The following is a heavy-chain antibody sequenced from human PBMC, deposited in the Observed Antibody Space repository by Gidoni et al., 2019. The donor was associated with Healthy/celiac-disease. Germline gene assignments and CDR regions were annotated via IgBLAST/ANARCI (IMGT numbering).Heavy chain of an antibody. CDR1: GFTFSSYA. J-gene: IGHJ5*02. CDR3: AKGGRAGTAGWFDP. V-gene: IGHV3-23*01. CDR2: ISGSGGST. Sequence: VQVLESGGGLVQPGGSLSLSCAASGFTFSSYAMRWVRQAPGKGLEWVSAISGSGGSTYYADSVKGRFTISRDNSKNTLYRQMNSLRAEDTAVYYCAKGGRAGTAGWFDPWGQGTLVTVSS. D-gene: IGHD6-19*01.